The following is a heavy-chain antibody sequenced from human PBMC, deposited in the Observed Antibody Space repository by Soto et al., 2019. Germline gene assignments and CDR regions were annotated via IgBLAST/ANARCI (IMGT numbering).Heavy chain of an antibody. V-gene: IGHV4-4*02. J-gene: IGHJ6*02. D-gene: IGHD2-21*01. Sequence: SETLSLTCAVSGGSISSSNWWSWVRQPPGKGLEWIGEIYHSGSTNYNPSLKSRVTISVDKSKNQFSLKLNSVTAADTAVYYCARDRHMFGENGMDVWGQGTTVPVSS. CDR3: ARDRHMFGENGMDV. CDR1: GGSISSSNW. CDR2: IYHSGST.